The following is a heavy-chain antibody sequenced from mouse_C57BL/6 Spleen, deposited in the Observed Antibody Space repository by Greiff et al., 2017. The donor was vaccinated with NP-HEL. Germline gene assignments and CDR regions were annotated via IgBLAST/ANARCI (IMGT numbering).Heavy chain of an antibody. V-gene: IGHV1-59*01. CDR1: GYTFTSYW. Sequence: QVQLKQSGAELVRPGTSVKLSCKASGYTFTSYWMHWVKQRPGQGLEWIGVIDPSDSYTNYNQKFKGKATLTVDTSSSTAYMQLSSLTSEDSAVYYCALYAMDYWGQGTSVTVSS. CDR2: IDPSDSYT. CDR3: ALYAMDY. J-gene: IGHJ4*01.